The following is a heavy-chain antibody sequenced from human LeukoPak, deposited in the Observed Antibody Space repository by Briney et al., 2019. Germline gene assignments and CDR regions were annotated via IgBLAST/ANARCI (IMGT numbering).Heavy chain of an antibody. J-gene: IGHJ4*02. D-gene: IGHD3-22*01. Sequence: GGSLRLSCAASGFTLSSYAMHWVRQAPGKGLEYVSAISSNGGSTYYANSVKGRFTISRDNSKNTLYLQMGSLRAEDMAVYYCARSDSLDYWGQGTLVTVSS. CDR2: ISSNGGST. V-gene: IGHV3-64*01. CDR3: ARSDSLDY. CDR1: GFTLSSYA.